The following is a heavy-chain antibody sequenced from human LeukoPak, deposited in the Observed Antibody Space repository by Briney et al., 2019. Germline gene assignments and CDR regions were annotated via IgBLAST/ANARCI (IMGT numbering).Heavy chain of an antibody. V-gene: IGHV5-51*01. CDR1: GYSFTSYW. D-gene: IGHD3-22*01. Sequence: GESLKISCKGSGYSFTSYWIGWVRQMPGKGLEWMGIIYPGDSDTRYSPSFQGQVIISADKSISTANLQWSSLKASDTAVYYCARLVYDNGGYYANLIDSWGQGTLVTVSS. J-gene: IGHJ4*02. CDR2: IYPGDSDT. CDR3: ARLVYDNGGYYANLIDS.